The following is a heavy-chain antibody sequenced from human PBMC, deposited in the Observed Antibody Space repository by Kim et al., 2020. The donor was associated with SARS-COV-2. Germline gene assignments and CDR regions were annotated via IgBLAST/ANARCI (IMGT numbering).Heavy chain of an antibody. J-gene: IGHJ4*02. V-gene: IGHV3-23*01. CDR2: ISGSGGST. Sequence: GGSLRLSCAASGFTFSSYAMSWVRQAPGKGLEWVSDISGSGGSTYYADSVKGRFTISRDNSKNTLYLQMNSLRAEYTAVYYCAKDGDSSGPLDYWGQGTPGTVSS. CDR3: AKDGDSSGPLDY. CDR1: GFTFSSYA. D-gene: IGHD3-22*01.